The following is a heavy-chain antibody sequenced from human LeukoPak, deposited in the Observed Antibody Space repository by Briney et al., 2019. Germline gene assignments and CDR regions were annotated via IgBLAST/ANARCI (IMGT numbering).Heavy chain of an antibody. V-gene: IGHV3-23*01. D-gene: IGHD6-19*01. CDR3: AKSRSGWYEIDY. Sequence: GGSLRLSCVASGFTFSSYAMSWVRQAPGKGLEWVSAISGSGGSTYYADSVKGRFTISRDNSKSTLYLQMNSLRAEDTAVYYCAKSRSGWYEIDYWGQGTLVTVSS. CDR1: GFTFSSYA. J-gene: IGHJ4*02. CDR2: ISGSGGST.